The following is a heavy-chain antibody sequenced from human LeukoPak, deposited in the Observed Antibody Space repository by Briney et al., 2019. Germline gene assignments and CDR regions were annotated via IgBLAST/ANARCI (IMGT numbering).Heavy chain of an antibody. CDR2: IYHSGST. J-gene: IGHJ6*03. V-gene: IGHV4-38-2*01. CDR1: GYSISSGYY. CDR3: ARRQGYYYYMVV. Sequence: SETLSLTCAVSGYSISSGYYWGWIRQPPGKGLEWIGSIYHSGSTYYNPSLKSRVTISVDTSKNQFSLKLSSVTAADTAVYYCARRQGYYYYMVVWGKGTTVTLSS.